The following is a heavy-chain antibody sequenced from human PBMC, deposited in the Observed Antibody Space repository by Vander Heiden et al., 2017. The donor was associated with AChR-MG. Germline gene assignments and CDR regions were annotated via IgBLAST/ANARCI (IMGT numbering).Heavy chain of an antibody. CDR3: ARVLWGTACLDC. D-gene: IGHD2-21*01. CDR2: IRTKAESYIT. CDR1: GFTFRALH. V-gene: IGHV3-72*01. Sequence: EVQLVASGGGLVQPGASLRLSCAASGFTFRALHMDWVRQAPGKGLEWVGRIRTKAESYITEYAASVKGRFTISRDDAKNSLYLQMNSLKTDDAAVYYCARVLWGTACLDCWGQGTLVTVSS. J-gene: IGHJ4*02.